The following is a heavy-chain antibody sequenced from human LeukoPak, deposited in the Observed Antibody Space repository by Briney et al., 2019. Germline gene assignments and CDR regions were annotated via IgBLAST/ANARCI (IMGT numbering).Heavy chain of an antibody. CDR3: AREAYYDFWSGYWNDAFDI. J-gene: IGHJ3*02. V-gene: IGHV1-18*01. CDR2: ISAYNGNT. Sequence: ASVKVSCKASGYTFTSYGISWVRQAPGQGLEWMGWISAYNGNTNYAQELQGRVTMTTDTSTSTAYMELRSLRSDDTAVYYCAREAYYDFWSGYWNDAFDIWGQGTMVTVSS. CDR1: GYTFTSYG. D-gene: IGHD3-3*01.